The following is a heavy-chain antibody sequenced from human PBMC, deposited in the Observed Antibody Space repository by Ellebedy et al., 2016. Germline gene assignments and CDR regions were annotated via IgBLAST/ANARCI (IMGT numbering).Heavy chain of an antibody. D-gene: IGHD4-17*01. J-gene: IGHJ6*02. Sequence: GESLKISXAASGFTFSSYAMHWVRQAPGKGLEWVAVISYDGSNKYYADSVKGRFTISRDNSKNTLYLQMNSLRAEDTAVYYCARDHDGDYDYYYYGMDVWGQGTTVTVSS. CDR3: ARDHDGDYDYYYYGMDV. CDR2: ISYDGSNK. CDR1: GFTFSSYA. V-gene: IGHV3-30-3*01.